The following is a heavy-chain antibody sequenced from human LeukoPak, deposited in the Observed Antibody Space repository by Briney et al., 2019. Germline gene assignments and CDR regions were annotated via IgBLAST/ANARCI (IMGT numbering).Heavy chain of an antibody. Sequence: GGSLRLSCAASGFTFSSYWMSWVRQAPGKGLEWVANINQYGSEKYYVDSVKGRFTISRDNAKNSLYLQMNSLRAEDTAVYYCAELGITMIGGVWGKGTTVTISS. V-gene: IGHV3-7*01. CDR1: GFTFSSYW. D-gene: IGHD3-10*02. CDR3: AELGITMIGGV. CDR2: INQYGSEK. J-gene: IGHJ6*04.